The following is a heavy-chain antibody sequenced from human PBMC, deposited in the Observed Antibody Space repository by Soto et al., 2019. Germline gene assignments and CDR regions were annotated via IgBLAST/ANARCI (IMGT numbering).Heavy chain of an antibody. D-gene: IGHD5-18*01. CDR2: ISYDGSNK. J-gene: IGHJ6*02. Sequence: QVQLVESGGGVVQPGRSLRLSCAASGFTFSSYGMHWVRQAPGKGLEWVAVISYDGSNKYYADSVKGRFTISRDNXXNTRYLQMNSLRAEDTAVYYCAKDNGYSHTRGTDVWGHGTTVTVSS. CDR3: AKDNGYSHTRGTDV. CDR1: GFTFSSYG. V-gene: IGHV3-30*18.